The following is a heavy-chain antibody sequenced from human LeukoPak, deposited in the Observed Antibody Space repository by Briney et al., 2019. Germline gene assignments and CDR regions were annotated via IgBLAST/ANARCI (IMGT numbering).Heavy chain of an antibody. Sequence: GGSLRLSCAASGFAFSTYSMNWVRQAPGKGLEWVSYIKSSSDTIYYADSVKGRFTTSRDNAKNSLYLQMNSLRAEDTAVYYCARDAEVGWELPPLVGFDYWGQGTLVTVSS. CDR1: GFAFSTYS. J-gene: IGHJ4*02. CDR3: ARDAEVGWELPPLVGFDY. D-gene: IGHD1-26*01. CDR2: IKSSSDTI. V-gene: IGHV3-48*04.